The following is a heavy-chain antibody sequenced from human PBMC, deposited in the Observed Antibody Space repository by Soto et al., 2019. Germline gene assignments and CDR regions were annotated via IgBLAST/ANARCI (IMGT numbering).Heavy chain of an antibody. CDR2: ISSSGSTI. CDR1: GFTFSSYG. J-gene: IGHJ6*02. D-gene: IGHD2-15*01. CDR3: ARAERIYYGMDV. Sequence: VQLVESGGGVVQPGRSLRLSCAASGFTFSSYGMHWVRQAPGKGLEWVSYISSSGSTIYYADSVKGRFTISRDNAKNSLYLQMNSLRAEDTAVYYCARAERIYYGMDVWGQGTTVTVSS. V-gene: IGHV3-48*04.